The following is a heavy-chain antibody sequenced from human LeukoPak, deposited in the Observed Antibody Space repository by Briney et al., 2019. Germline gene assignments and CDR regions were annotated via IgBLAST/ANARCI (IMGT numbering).Heavy chain of an antibody. Sequence: ASVKVSCKASGYTFTGYYIHWVRQAPGQGLEWMGRINPNSGGTNYAQKFQGRVTMTRDTSVSIAYMELNRVRSDDTAVYYCARALAAAATHWGQGTLVTVCS. D-gene: IGHD6-13*01. CDR3: ARALAAAATH. V-gene: IGHV1-2*02. CDR1: GYTFTGYY. J-gene: IGHJ4*02. CDR2: INPNSGGT.